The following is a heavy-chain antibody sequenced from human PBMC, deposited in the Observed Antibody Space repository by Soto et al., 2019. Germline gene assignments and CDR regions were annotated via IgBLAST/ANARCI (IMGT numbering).Heavy chain of an antibody. D-gene: IGHD2-21*01. CDR2: IYHSGST. V-gene: IGHV4-30-2*01. CDR1: GASISSGGYS. J-gene: IGHJ4*02. Sequence: QLQLQESGSGLVKPSQTLSLTGAVSGASISSGGYSWSWIRQPPGNVLECIGYIYHSGSTYYNPYLKSRVTIQEDRSQNQLLMKLRSENAADSALDHGGRGPPLLWWSQGTLVTVSS. CDR3: GRGPPLLW.